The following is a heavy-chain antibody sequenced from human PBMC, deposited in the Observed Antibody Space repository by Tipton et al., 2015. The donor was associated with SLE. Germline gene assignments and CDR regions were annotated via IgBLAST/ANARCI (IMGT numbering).Heavy chain of an antibody. D-gene: IGHD3-22*01. CDR1: GFTFSHYR. CDR2: ISSSSNFI. CDR3: ARALDSSGLYYYFDY. Sequence: SLRLSCAASGFTFSHYRLAWVRQAPGKGLEWISSISSSSNFIYYADSLQGRFTISRDNAKNSLYLQMNSLSAEDTAVYYCARALDSSGLYYYFDYWGQGTLVAVSS. J-gene: IGHJ4*02. V-gene: IGHV3-21*03.